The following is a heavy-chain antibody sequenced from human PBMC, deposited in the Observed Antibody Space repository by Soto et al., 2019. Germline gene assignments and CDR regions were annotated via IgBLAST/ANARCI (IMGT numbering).Heavy chain of an antibody. J-gene: IGHJ6*02. V-gene: IGHV4-28*03. Sequence: SETLSLTCAVSGYSISSSNWWGWIRQPPGKGLEWIGSIYYSGSTNYNPSLKSRVTISVDTSKNQFSLKLSSVTAADTAVYYCARVQGSGSSPYYYYGMDVWGQGTTVTVSS. CDR2: IYYSGST. D-gene: IGHD3-10*01. CDR3: ARVQGSGSSPYYYYGMDV. CDR1: GYSISSSNW.